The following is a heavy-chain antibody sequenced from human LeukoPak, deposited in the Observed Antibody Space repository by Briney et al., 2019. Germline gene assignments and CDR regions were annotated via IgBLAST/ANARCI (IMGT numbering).Heavy chain of an antibody. CDR3: ARDSSSAIFGVVIHY. J-gene: IGHJ4*02. V-gene: IGHV3-21*01. CDR2: ISSSSSYI. D-gene: IGHD3-3*01. Sequence: GGSLRLSCAASGFTFSSYSMNWVRQAPGKGLEWVSPISSSSSYIYYADSVKGRFTISRDNAKNSLYLQMNSLRAEDTAVYYCARDSSSAIFGVVIHYWGQGTLVTVSS. CDR1: GFTFSSYS.